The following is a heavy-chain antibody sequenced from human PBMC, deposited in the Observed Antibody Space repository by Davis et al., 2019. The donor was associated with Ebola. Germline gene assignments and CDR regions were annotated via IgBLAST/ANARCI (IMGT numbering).Heavy chain of an antibody. D-gene: IGHD3-10*01. Sequence: ASVKVSCKASGYTFTSYGISWVRQAPGQGLEWMGWISAYNGNTNYAQKLQGRVTMTTDTSTSTAYTELRSLRSDDTAVYYCARGITMVQGRGWFDPWGQGTLVTVSS. CDR2: ISAYNGNT. CDR3: ARGITMVQGRGWFDP. V-gene: IGHV1-18*01. CDR1: GYTFTSYG. J-gene: IGHJ5*02.